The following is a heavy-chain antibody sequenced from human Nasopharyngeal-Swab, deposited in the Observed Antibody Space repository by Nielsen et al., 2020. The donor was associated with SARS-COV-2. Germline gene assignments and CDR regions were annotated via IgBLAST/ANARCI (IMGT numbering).Heavy chain of an antibody. D-gene: IGHD4-17*01. J-gene: IGHJ4*02. CDR1: GFTFSSYS. CDR2: ISSSSSYI. CDR3: ARGTTVTYCDY. V-gene: IGHV3-21*01. Sequence: GGSLRLSCAASGFTFSSYSMNWVRQAPGKGLEWVSSISSSSSYIYYADSVKGRFTISRDNSKNTLYLQMNSLRAEDTAVYYCARGTTVTYCDYWGQGTLVTVSS.